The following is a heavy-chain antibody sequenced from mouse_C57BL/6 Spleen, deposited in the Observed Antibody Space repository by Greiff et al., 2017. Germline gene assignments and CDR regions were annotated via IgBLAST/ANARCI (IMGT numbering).Heavy chain of an antibody. CDR3: ARDESPFAY. V-gene: IGHV3-6*01. CDR2: ISYDGSN. Sequence: DVKLVESGPGLVKPSQSLSLTCSVTGYSITSGYYWNWIRQFPGNKLEWMGYISYDGSNNYNPSLKNRISITRDTSKNQFFLKLNSVTTEDTATYYCARDESPFAYWGQGTLVTVSA. CDR1: GYSITSGYY. J-gene: IGHJ3*01.